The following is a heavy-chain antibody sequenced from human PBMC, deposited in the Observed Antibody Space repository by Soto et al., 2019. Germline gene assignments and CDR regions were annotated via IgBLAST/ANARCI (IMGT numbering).Heavy chain of an antibody. Sequence: GGSLRLSCVASGFTFTTHAMSWVRQSPGKGLEWVSTFSGSGGNIYYAEAEKGRLTISRDDSKNTLYLQMNSLRVEDTAVYYCAKDPPWTVGPLAMDVWGQGTTVTVSS. CDR1: GFTFTTHA. V-gene: IGHV3-23*01. CDR3: AKDPPWTVGPLAMDV. CDR2: FSGSGGNI. D-gene: IGHD3-10*01. J-gene: IGHJ6*02.